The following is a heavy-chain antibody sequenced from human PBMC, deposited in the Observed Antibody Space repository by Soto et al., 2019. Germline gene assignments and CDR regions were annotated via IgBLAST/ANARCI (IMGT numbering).Heavy chain of an antibody. CDR2: ISYDGSNK. V-gene: IGHV3-30-3*02. Sequence: SLRLSCAASGFTFSSYAMHWVRQAPGKGLEWVAVISYDGSNKYYADSVKGRFTISRDNSKNTLYLQMNSLRAEDTAVYYCAKNLGGIVLVPAAQTFDYWGQGTLVTVSS. D-gene: IGHD2-2*01. CDR3: AKNLGGIVLVPAAQTFDY. CDR1: GFTFSSYA. J-gene: IGHJ4*02.